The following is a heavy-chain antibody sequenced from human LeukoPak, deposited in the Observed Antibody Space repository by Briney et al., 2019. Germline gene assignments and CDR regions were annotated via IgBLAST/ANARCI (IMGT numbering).Heavy chain of an antibody. V-gene: IGHV1-2*02. Sequence: GASVKVSCKASGYTFTGYYMHWVRQAPGQGLEWMGWINPNSGGTNYAQEFQGRVTMTRDTSISTAYMELSRLRSDDTAVYYCARSIFWSGYWYYFDYWGQGTLVTVSS. CDR3: ARSIFWSGYWYYFDY. CDR2: INPNSGGT. D-gene: IGHD3-3*01. J-gene: IGHJ4*02. CDR1: GYTFTGYY.